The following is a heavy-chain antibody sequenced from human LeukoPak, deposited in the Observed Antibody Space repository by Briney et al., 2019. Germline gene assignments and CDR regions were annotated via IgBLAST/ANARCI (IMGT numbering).Heavy chain of an antibody. D-gene: IGHD6-13*01. V-gene: IGHV3-30*02. CDR3: VKGGSSSHNWFDP. Sequence: PGGPLRLSCAASGFTFRDFGMHWVRQAPGKGLEWVAFIRNDGSKDYYPDSVKGRFTSSRDNSRTNLYLQMHSLRIEDTAVYYCVKGGSSSHNWFDPWGQGILVTVSS. J-gene: IGHJ5*02. CDR1: GFTFRDFG. CDR2: IRNDGSKD.